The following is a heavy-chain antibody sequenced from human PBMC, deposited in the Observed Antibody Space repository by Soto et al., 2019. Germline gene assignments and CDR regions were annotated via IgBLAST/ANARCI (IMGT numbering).Heavy chain of an antibody. D-gene: IGHD2-15*01. Sequence: SLRLSCPASGFTFSSYWMHRVSQAPWKGQVWVSRINSDGSSTRYADSVKGRVTISRDNAKNTLYLQMNSLRAEDTAVYYCARVFKEYCSGASCYTGYYYHGMEVWVQGTTVT. CDR1: GFTFSSYW. V-gene: IGHV3-74*01. J-gene: IGHJ6*01. CDR2: INSDGSST. CDR3: ARVFKEYCSGASCYTGYYYHGMEV.